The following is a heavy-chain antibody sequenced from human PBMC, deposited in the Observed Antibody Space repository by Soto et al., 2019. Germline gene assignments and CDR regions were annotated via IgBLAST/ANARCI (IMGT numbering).Heavy chain of an antibody. CDR2: IIPIFGTA. Sequence: ASVKVSCKASGYTFTSYAISWVRQAPGQGLEWMGGIIPIFGTANYAQKFQGRVTITADESTSTAYMELSSLRSEDTAVYYCAGGLGGYSYGSLDYWGQGTLVTVSS. CDR1: GYTFTSYA. CDR3: AGGLGGYSYGSLDY. V-gene: IGHV1-69*13. D-gene: IGHD5-18*01. J-gene: IGHJ4*02.